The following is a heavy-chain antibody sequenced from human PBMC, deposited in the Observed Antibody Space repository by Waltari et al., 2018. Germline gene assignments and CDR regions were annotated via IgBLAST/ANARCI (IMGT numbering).Heavy chain of an antibody. Sequence: QVQLVQSGAEVKKPGASVKVSCKVSGYTRPEFSMHWVRQAPGKGLEWMGGFDPEDGETINEQKFQGRVTMTEDTSTDTAYMELSSLRSEDTAVYYCATLKRGYSYGWTLDYWGQGTLVIVSS. D-gene: IGHD5-18*01. CDR1: GYTRPEFS. CDR2: FDPEDGET. CDR3: ATLKRGYSYGWTLDY. J-gene: IGHJ4*02. V-gene: IGHV1-24*01.